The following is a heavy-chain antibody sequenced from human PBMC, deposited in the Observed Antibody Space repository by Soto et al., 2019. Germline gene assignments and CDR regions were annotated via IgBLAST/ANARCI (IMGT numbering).Heavy chain of an antibody. CDR1: GFTFSSYA. CDR3: GCDSSPSEYYYYGMDV. Sequence: PVGSVRLSCAASGFTFSSYAMSWVRQAPGKGLEWVSAISGSGGSTYYADSVKGRFTISRDNSKNTLYLQMNSLRAEDTAVYYCGCDSSPSEYYYYGMDVWGQGTTVTVSS. CDR2: ISGSGGST. J-gene: IGHJ6*02. D-gene: IGHD6-6*01. V-gene: IGHV3-23*01.